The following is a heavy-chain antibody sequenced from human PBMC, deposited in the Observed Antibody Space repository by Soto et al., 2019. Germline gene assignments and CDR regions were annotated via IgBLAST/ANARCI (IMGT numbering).Heavy chain of an antibody. CDR1: GGTFSRYA. D-gene: IGHD3-16*01. CDR2: GINIFGTA. J-gene: IGHJ5*02. CDR3: AVLACVGGHRAHNWFDP. Sequence: QVQLVQSGAEVKKPGSSVKVSCKASGGTFSRYAISWVRQAPGQGLEWMGGGINIFGTANYAQKFQGRVTMTADESTSTAYMELSSLRSEDSAVDYCAVLACVGGHRAHNWFDPWGQGTLVTVSS. V-gene: IGHV1-69*01.